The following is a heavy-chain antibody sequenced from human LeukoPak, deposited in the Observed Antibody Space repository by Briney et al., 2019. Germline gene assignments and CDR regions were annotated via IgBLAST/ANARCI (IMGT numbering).Heavy chain of an antibody. CDR3: ARAGRWLLTRGYYYYMDV. V-gene: IGHV4-34*01. Sequence: SETLSLTCAVYGGTFSGYYWSWIRQPPGKGLEWIGEINHSGSTNYNPSLKSRVTISVDTSKNQFSLKLSSVTAADTAVYYCARAGRWLLTRGYYYYMDVWGKGTTVTVSS. D-gene: IGHD3-22*01. CDR2: INHSGST. CDR1: GGTFSGYY. J-gene: IGHJ6*03.